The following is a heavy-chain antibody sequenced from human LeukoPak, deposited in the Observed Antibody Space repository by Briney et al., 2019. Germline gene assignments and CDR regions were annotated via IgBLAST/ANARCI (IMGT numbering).Heavy chain of an antibody. CDR3: ARGSDAFDI. Sequence: GGSLRLSCAASGFTFSSYAMSWVRQAPGKGLEWVSAISGSGGSTYYADSVKGRFTISRDNAKNSLYLQMNSLRAEDTAVYYCARGSDAFDIWGQGTMVTVSS. CDR1: GFTFSSYA. CDR2: ISGSGGST. J-gene: IGHJ3*02. V-gene: IGHV3-23*01.